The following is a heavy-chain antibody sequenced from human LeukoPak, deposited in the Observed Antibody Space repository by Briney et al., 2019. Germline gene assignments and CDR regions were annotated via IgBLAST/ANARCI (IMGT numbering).Heavy chain of an antibody. J-gene: IGHJ4*02. CDR2: ISSSSNYI. D-gene: IGHD2-21*02. CDR1: GFTFSSYS. Sequence: KPGGSLRLSCAASGFTFSSYSMNWVRQAPGKGLEWVSSISSSSNYIYYADSVKGRFTISRDNAKNSLYLQMNSLRAEDTAVYYCARGDSAFDYWGQGTLVTVSS. V-gene: IGHV3-21*01. CDR3: ARGDSAFDY.